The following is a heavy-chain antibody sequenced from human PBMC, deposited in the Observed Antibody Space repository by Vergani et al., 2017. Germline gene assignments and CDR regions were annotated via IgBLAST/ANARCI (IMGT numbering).Heavy chain of an antibody. D-gene: IGHD6-13*01. J-gene: IGHJ6*02. Sequence: QVQLVQSGAEVKKPGSSVKVSCKASGGTFSSYAISWVRQAPGQGLEWMGRIIPIFGTANYAQKFQGRVTITADESTRTVYMELSSLRSEDTAVYYCARVGYSSSWPYYYYGMDVWGQGTTVTVSS. V-gene: IGHV1-69*13. CDR1: GGTFSSYA. CDR2: IIPIFGTA. CDR3: ARVGYSSSWPYYYYGMDV.